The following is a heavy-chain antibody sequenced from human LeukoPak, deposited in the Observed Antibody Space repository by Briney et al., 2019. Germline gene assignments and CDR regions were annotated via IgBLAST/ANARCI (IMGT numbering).Heavy chain of an antibody. V-gene: IGHV3-43*01. CDR1: GFTFSSYE. CDR3: AKEGQNYYYYMDV. CDR2: ISWDGDST. J-gene: IGHJ6*03. Sequence: GGSLRLSCAASGFTFSSYEMNWVRQAPGKGLEFVSLISWDGDSTYYADSVKGRFTIFRDNSENSLYLQMNSLRTEDTALYYCAKEGQNYYYYMDVWGKGTTVTVSS.